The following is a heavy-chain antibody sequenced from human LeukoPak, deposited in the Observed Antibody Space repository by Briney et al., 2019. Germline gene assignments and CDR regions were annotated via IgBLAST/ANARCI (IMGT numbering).Heavy chain of an antibody. Sequence: GGSLRLSCVFSGFTFSNYWMKWVRQAPGKGLEWVASINKDGSGKYSVDSVKDRVTISGDNAKNSLDLQISSLTVEDTAIYYCARDDGDVWGKGTTVTVSS. V-gene: IGHV3-7*01. CDR2: INKDGSGK. CDR3: ARDDGDV. CDR1: GFTFSNYW. J-gene: IGHJ6*04.